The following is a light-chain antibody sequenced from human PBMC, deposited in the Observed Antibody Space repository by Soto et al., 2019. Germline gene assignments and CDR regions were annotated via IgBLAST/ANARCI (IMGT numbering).Light chain of an antibody. CDR3: CSYVTTPEI. CDR1: SSDVDDYRY. CDR2: DGT. J-gene: IGLJ1*01. V-gene: IGLV2-11*01. Sequence: SGLAQPRSVSGSPGQLLTSSCTGTSSDVDDYRYVSWYQQYPGKAPKLVIYDGTKRPSGVPDRFSGSNSGNTASLTISGLQAEDEADYYCCSYVTTPEIFGTGTKVTVL.